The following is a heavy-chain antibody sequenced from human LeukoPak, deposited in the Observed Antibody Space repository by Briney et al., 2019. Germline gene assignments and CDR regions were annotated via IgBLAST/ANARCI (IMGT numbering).Heavy chain of an antibody. Sequence: GLXXXXYIYYSGSTNYNPSLKSRVTISVDTSKNQFSLKLSSVTAADTAVYYCARHEATIEYYFDYWGQGTLVTVSS. CDR2: IYYSGST. CDR3: ARHEATIEYYFDY. J-gene: IGHJ4*02. D-gene: IGHD1-26*01. V-gene: IGHV4-59*08.